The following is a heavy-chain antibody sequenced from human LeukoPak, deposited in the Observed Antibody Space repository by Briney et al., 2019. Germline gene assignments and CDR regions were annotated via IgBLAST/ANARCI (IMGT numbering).Heavy chain of an antibody. CDR1: GGSISSYY. CDR3: ARWRLGFGESFDY. V-gene: IGHV4-59*01. Sequence: SETLSLTCTVSGGSISSYYWSWIRQPPGKGLEWIGYIYYSGSTNYNPSLKSRVTISVDTSKNQFSLKLSSVTAADTAVYYCARWRLGFGESFDYWGQGTLVTVSS. J-gene: IGHJ4*02. CDR2: IYYSGST. D-gene: IGHD3-10*01.